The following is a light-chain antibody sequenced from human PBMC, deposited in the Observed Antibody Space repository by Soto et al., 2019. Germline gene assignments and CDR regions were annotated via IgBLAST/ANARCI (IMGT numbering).Light chain of an antibody. V-gene: IGKV4-1*01. CDR3: QQYFSFPWA. Sequence: DIVMTQSPDSLAVSLGERATINCKSSQSVLYSSNNKNYLAWYQQRPGQPPNLLIYWASTREAGVPDRFSGSGSGTYFSLTISSLQAEDVAIYYCQQYFSFPWAFGQGTKVEIK. CDR2: WAS. CDR1: QSVLYSSNNKNY. J-gene: IGKJ1*01.